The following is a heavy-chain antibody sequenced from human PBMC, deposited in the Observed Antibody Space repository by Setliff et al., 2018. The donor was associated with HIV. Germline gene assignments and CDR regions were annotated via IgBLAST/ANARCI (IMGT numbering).Heavy chain of an antibody. D-gene: IGHD1-1*01. Sequence: WVRQPPGKGLEWVANIKEDGSETYYVDSVKGRFTVSRDNAKSSLFLQMNDLKAADTAIYYCARQNGALNYWGQGTLVTVSS. CDR3: ARQNGALNY. CDR2: IKEDGSET. V-gene: IGHV3-7*03. J-gene: IGHJ4*02.